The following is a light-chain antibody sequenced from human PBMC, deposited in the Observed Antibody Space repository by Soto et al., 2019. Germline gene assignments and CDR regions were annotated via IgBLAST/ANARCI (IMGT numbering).Light chain of an antibody. CDR1: SSDVGGYNY. CDR3: SSYTRNSTLV. CDR2: EVS. V-gene: IGLV2-14*01. Sequence: QSALTPPASVSGSPGQSITISCTGTSSDVGGYNYVSWYQQHPGKAPKLMIYEVSNRPSGVSNRFSGSKSGNTASLTISGLQAEYEADYYCSSYTRNSTLVFGGGTKLTVL. J-gene: IGLJ2*01.